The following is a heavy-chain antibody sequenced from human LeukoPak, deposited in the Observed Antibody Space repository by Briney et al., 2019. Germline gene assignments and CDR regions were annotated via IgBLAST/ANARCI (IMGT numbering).Heavy chain of an antibody. CDR1: GFTFSSYG. V-gene: IGHV3-30*02. D-gene: IGHD3-10*01. CDR2: IRYDGSNK. J-gene: IGHJ4*02. CDR3: AKDRYYYGSGSTLVY. Sequence: GGSLRLSCAASGFTFSSYGMHWVRQAPGKGLEWVAFIRYDGSNKYYADSVKGRFTISRDNSKNTLYLQMNSLRAEDTAVYYCAKDRYYYGSGSTLVYWGQGTLVTVSS.